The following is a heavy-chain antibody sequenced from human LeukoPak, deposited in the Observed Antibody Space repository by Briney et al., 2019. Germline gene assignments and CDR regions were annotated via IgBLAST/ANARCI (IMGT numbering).Heavy chain of an antibody. CDR3: ARDHSSWLRFGTLYWYFDL. CDR1: GGTFISYA. CDR2: IIPIFGTA. Sequence: SVKASCKASGGTFISYAISWVRQAPGQGLEWMGRIIPIFGTANYAQKFQGRVTITTDESTSTAYMELSSLRSEDTAVYYCARDHSSWLRFGTLYWYFDLWGRGTLVTVSS. J-gene: IGHJ2*01. D-gene: IGHD5-12*01. V-gene: IGHV1-69*05.